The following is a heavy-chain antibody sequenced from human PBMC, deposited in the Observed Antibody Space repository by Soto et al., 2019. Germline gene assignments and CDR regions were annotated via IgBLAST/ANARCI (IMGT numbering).Heavy chain of an antibody. Sequence: QVQLQESGPGLVKPLQTLSLTCTVSGGSISSGDYYWSWIRQPPGKGLEWIGYIYYSGSTYYNPSLKSRVTISVDTSKNQFSLKLSSVTAADTAVYYCARAGYDVVVVAATYDYWGQGTLVTVSS. V-gene: IGHV4-30-4*01. CDR3: ARAGYDVVVVAATYDY. J-gene: IGHJ4*02. CDR2: IYYSGST. D-gene: IGHD2-15*01. CDR1: GGSISSGDYY.